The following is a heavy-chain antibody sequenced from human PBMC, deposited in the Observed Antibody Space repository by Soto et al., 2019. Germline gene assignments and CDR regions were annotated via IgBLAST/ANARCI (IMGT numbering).Heavy chain of an antibody. D-gene: IGHD3-3*01. V-gene: IGHV4-59*01. CDR3: ARKGGGSYDFWSGSYWTWCDP. Sequence: SETLSLTCTVSGGSISSYYWSWIRQPPGKGLEWIGYIYYSGSTNYNPSLKSRVTISVDTSKNQSSLKLSSVTAADKYVYYCARKGGGSYDFWSGSYWTWCDPWGQGTLVTVSS. CDR2: IYYSGST. J-gene: IGHJ5*02. CDR1: GGSISSYY.